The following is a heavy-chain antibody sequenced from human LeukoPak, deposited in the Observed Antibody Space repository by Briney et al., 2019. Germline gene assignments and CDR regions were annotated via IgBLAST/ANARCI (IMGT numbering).Heavy chain of an antibody. J-gene: IGHJ4*02. CDR1: GYTFTGYY. V-gene: IGHV1-46*01. CDR2: INPSGGST. CDR3: ARDVASSGYYWD. Sequence: GASVKASCKASGYTFTGYYMHWVRQAPGQGLEWMGIINPSGGSTSYAQKFQGRVTMTRDTSTSTVYMELSSLRSEDTAVYYCARDVASSGYYWDWGQGTLVTVSS. D-gene: IGHD3-22*01.